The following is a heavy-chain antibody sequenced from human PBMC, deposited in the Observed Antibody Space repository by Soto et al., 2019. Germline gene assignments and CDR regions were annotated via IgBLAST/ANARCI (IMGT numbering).Heavy chain of an antibody. V-gene: IGHV3-21*01. CDR1: GFIFSSYS. D-gene: IGHD2-2*03. CDR2: ISSGGSTI. Sequence: EVQLVESGGGLVKPGGSLRLSCAASGFIFSSYSINWVRQAPGKGLEWVSKISSGGSTIYYADSVRGRFTISRDNAKNSLYPQISSLRAEDTAVYYCTRVGYCSSSPCGGYFAFWGPVTLVTVSS. CDR3: TRVGYCSSSPCGGYFAF. J-gene: IGHJ4*02.